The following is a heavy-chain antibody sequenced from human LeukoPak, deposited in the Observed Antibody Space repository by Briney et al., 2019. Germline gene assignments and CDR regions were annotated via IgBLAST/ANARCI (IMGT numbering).Heavy chain of an antibody. D-gene: IGHD3-10*01. CDR3: ARVYYYYGSYYYYYMDV. Sequence: SETLSLTCTVSGGSISSSGYYWGWIRQPPGKGLEWIGSIYYSGSTYYNPSLKSRVTISVDTSKNQFSLKLSSVTAADTAMYYCARVYYYYGSYYYYYMDVWGKGTTVTVSS. CDR1: GGSISSSGYY. CDR2: IYYSGST. V-gene: IGHV4-39*07. J-gene: IGHJ6*03.